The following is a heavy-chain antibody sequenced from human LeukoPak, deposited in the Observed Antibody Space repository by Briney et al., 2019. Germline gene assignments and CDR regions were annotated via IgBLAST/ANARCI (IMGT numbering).Heavy chain of an antibody. D-gene: IGHD3-3*01. J-gene: IGHJ3*02. CDR3: ARWDSGEWFHGAFDI. CDR2: IYHSGST. Sequence: SETLSLTCGVSGYSISSGYYWGWIRQPPGKGLEWIGSIYHSGSTYYNPSLKSRVTISVDTSKNQFSLKPRSVTAADTALYYCARWDSGEWFHGAFDIWGQGTRVTVSS. V-gene: IGHV4-38-2*01. CDR1: GYSISSGYY.